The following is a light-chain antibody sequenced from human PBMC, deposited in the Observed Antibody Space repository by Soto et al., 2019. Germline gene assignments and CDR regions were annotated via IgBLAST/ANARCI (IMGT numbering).Light chain of an antibody. CDR1: QSVSRN. J-gene: IGKJ5*01. Sequence: ELVMTPFSAPPSVSPGGRAPPSCRASQSVSRNLAWYQQRPGQAPRLLISGASTRATGIAARFSGSGSGREFTLTISSLQSEDSALYYCQQYSNWPTFGQGTRLEIK. V-gene: IGKV3-15*01. CDR3: QQYSNWPT. CDR2: GAS.